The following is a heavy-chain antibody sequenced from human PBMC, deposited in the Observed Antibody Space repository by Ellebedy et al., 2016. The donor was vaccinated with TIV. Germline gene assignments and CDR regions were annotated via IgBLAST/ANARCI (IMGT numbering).Heavy chain of an antibody. Sequence: MPSETLSLTCTVSGGSISSYFWSWIRQPPGKGLEWMGYIYYSGNTNYNPSLKSRVTISIDTSKNQFSLKLSSVTAADTAVYYCARDSTSWNDGGRFDPWGQGALVTVSS. D-gene: IGHD1-1*01. J-gene: IGHJ5*02. CDR2: IYYSGNT. CDR1: GGSISSYF. V-gene: IGHV4-59*01. CDR3: ARDSTSWNDGGRFDP.